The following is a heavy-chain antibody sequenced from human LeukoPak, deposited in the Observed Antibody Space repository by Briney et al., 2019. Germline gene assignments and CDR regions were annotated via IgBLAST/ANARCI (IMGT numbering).Heavy chain of an antibody. J-gene: IGHJ4*02. D-gene: IGHD3-16*02. V-gene: IGHV4-59*08. CDR2: IYYGGST. CDR1: GGSISSYY. CDR3: ARHKYVWGSYRSLYYFDY. Sequence: SETLPLTCTVSGGSISSYYWSWIRQPPGKGLEWIGYIYYGGSTNYNPSLKSRVTISVDTSKNQFSLKLSSVTAADTAVYYCARHKYVWGSYRSLYYFDYWGQGTLVTVSS.